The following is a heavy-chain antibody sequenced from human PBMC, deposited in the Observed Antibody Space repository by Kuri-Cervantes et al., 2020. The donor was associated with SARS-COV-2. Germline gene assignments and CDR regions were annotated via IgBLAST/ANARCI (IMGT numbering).Heavy chain of an antibody. CDR3: ARVYPSGGSCYDY. J-gene: IGHJ4*02. CDR2: IIPIFGTA. V-gene: IGHV1-69*06. D-gene: IGHD2-15*01. CDR1: GGTFSSYA. Sequence: SVQVSCKASGGTFSSYAISWVRQAPGQGLEWMGGIIPIFGTANYAQKFQGRVTITADKSTSTAYMELSSLRSEDTAVYYCARVYPSGGSCYDYWGQGTLVTVSS.